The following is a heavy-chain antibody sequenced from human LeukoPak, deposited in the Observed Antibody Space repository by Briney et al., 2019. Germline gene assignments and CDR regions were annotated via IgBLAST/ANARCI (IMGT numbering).Heavy chain of an antibody. D-gene: IGHD3-22*01. CDR2: ISGSGGST. CDR1: GFTFSSYA. J-gene: IGHJ4*02. Sequence: GGSLRLSCAASGFTFSSYAMSWVRQAPGKGLEWVSAISGSGGSTYYADSVKGRFTISRDNSKNTLYLQMNSLRAEDTAVYYCAKDLGGAQYDSSGDYYGYYFDSWGQGTLVTVSS. CDR3: AKDLGGAQYDSSGDYYGYYFDS. V-gene: IGHV3-23*01.